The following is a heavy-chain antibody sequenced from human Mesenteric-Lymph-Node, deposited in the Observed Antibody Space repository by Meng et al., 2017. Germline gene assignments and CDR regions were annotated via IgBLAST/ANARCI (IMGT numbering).Heavy chain of an antibody. CDR2: IIPIFGTA. V-gene: IGHV1-69*06. Sequence: GRLVTLGAEVKKPGSSVKVSCKASGGTFSSYAISWVRQAPGQGLEWMGGIIPIFGTANYAQKFQGRVTITADKSTSTAYMELSSLRSEDTAVYYCARAQALAPSRSGFDYWGQGTLVTVSS. CDR1: GGTFSSYA. CDR3: ARAQALAPSRSGFDY. J-gene: IGHJ4*02. D-gene: IGHD3-3*02.